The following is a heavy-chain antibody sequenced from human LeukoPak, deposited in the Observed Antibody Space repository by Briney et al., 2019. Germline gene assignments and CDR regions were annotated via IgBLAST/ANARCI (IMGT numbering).Heavy chain of an antibody. Sequence: ASVNVSCKASGYIFTNNYIHWVRQAPGQGLEWLGWINPSTGGTKYAQQFQGWVTLTRDTSTSTAYLDLSRLKSNDTAVYYCARGYSSMFIDNWGQGTLVSVSS. CDR1: GYIFTNNY. J-gene: IGHJ4*02. CDR3: ARGYSSMFIDN. CDR2: INPSTGGT. D-gene: IGHD2-2*01. V-gene: IGHV1-2*04.